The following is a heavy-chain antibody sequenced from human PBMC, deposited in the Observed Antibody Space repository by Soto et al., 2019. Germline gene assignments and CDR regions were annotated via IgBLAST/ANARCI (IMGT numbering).Heavy chain of an antibody. D-gene: IGHD3-3*01. CDR3: ARAYYDFWSGYYDY. Sequence: GGSLRLSCAASGFTFSSYAMHWVRQAPGKGLEYVSAISSNGGSTYYANSVKGRFTISRDNSKNTLYLQMGSLRAEDMAVYYCARAYYDFWSGYYDYWGQGPLVTVSS. V-gene: IGHV3-64*01. CDR2: ISSNGGST. CDR1: GFTFSSYA. J-gene: IGHJ4*02.